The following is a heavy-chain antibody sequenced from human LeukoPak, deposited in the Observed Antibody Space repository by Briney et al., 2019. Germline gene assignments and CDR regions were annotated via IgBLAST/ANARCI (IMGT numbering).Heavy chain of an antibody. Sequence: HPSETLFLTCGVYGVSLRGYHWSWIRQSPGRGLEWIGEVDESGNSNYNPSLKRRVTISIDTYENQFSLEVTSVTAADMAIYYCARAEMRLQWKEIDQWGQGTLVTVSS. J-gene: IGHJ1*01. CDR2: VDESGNS. CDR3: ARAEMRLQWKEIDQ. D-gene: IGHD2-15*01. V-gene: IGHV4-34*01. CDR1: GVSLRGYH.